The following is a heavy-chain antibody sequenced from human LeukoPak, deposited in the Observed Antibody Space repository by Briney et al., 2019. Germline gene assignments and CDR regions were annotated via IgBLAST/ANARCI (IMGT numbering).Heavy chain of an antibody. CDR1: GGSISSGGYY. V-gene: IGHV4-30-2*01. D-gene: IGHD1-7*01. Sequence: PSETLSLTCTVSGGSISSGGYYWSWIRQPPGKGLEWIGYIYHSGSTYYNPSLKSRVTISVDRSKNQFSLKLSSVTAADTAVYYCARGVWSPGTPLQPLDYWGQGTLVTVSS. J-gene: IGHJ4*02. CDR2: IYHSGST. CDR3: ARGVWSPGTPLQPLDY.